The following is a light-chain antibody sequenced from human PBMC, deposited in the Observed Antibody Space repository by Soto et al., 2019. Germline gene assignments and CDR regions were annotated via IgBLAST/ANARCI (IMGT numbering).Light chain of an antibody. J-gene: IGKJ4*01. CDR3: QQYDTLPLT. CDR2: DAS. CDR1: RDISNY. Sequence: DIQMTQSPSSLSASVGDRVTITCQASRDISNYLNWYQQKPGEAPNLLIYDASNLETGVPSRFSASGSGTDFGFAIVSLQSEDVATYYCQQYDTLPLTFGVGTRVEIK. V-gene: IGKV1-33*01.